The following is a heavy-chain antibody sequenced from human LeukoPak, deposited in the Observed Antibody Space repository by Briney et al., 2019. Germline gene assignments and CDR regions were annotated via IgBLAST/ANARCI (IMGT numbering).Heavy chain of an antibody. CDR1: GYTFTSYF. CDR3: ARDAHPRPLYCSSTSCYTDY. V-gene: IGHV1-46*01. D-gene: IGHD2-2*02. Sequence: ASVKVSCKASGYTFTSYFMHWVRQAPGQGLEWMGMIDPSGGSTSYAQKFQGRVTMTRDTSTSTVYMELSSLRSEDTAVYYCARDAHPRPLYCSSTSCYTDYWGQGTLVTVSS. J-gene: IGHJ4*02. CDR2: IDPSGGST.